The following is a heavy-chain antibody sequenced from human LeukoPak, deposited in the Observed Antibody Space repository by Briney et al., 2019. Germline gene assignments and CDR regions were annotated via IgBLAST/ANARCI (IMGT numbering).Heavy chain of an antibody. J-gene: IGHJ4*02. CDR3: ARDGGYSALDY. CDR1: GFIFSNYW. D-gene: IGHD3-16*01. Sequence: GGSLRLSCAASGFIFSNYWMSWVRQAPGKGLEWVSVIYSGGSTYYADSVKGRFTISRDNSKNTLYLQMNSLRAEDTAVYYCARDGGYSALDYWGQGTLVTVSS. V-gene: IGHV3-53*01. CDR2: IYSGGST.